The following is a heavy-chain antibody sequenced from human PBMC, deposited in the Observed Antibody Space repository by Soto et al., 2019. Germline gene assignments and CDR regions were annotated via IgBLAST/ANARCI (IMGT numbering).Heavy chain of an antibody. J-gene: IGHJ4*02. CDR3: ARSGDYGDYSLGY. V-gene: IGHV1-69*13. CDR1: GGTFSSYA. D-gene: IGHD4-17*01. Sequence: SVKVSCKASGGTFSSYAISWVRQAPGQGLEWMGGIIPIFGTANYAQKFQGRVTITADESTSTAYMELSSLRSEDTAVYYCARSGDYGDYSLGYWGQGTLVTVSS. CDR2: IIPIFGTA.